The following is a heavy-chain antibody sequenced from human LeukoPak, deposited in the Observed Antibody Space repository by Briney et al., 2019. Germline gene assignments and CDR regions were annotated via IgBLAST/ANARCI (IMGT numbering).Heavy chain of an antibody. CDR1: GFTFSTYS. CDR2: IRGGAENT. CDR3: ARLYDSSAYSAFDI. J-gene: IGHJ3*02. Sequence: PGGFLRLSCAASGFTFSTYSMSWVRQAPGKGLEWVSAIRGGAENTYYADSVRGRFTISRDNYKDTLTLQMNSLRAEDTAIYYCARLYDSSAYSAFDIWGQGTMVTVSS. V-gene: IGHV3-23*01. D-gene: IGHD3-22*01.